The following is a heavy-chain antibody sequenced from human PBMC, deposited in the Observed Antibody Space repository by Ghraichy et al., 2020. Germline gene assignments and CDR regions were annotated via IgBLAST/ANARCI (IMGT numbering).Heavy chain of an antibody. Sequence: SVKVSCKASGGTFSSYAISWVRQAPGQGLEWMGGIIPIFGTANYAQKFQGRVTITADESTSTAYMELSSLRSEDTAVYYCARDSFPVQGEYYGMDVWGQGTAVSVSS. CDR3: ARDSFPVQGEYYGMDV. CDR1: GGTFSSYA. CDR2: IIPIFGTA. D-gene: IGHD3-10*01. V-gene: IGHV1-69*13. J-gene: IGHJ6*02.